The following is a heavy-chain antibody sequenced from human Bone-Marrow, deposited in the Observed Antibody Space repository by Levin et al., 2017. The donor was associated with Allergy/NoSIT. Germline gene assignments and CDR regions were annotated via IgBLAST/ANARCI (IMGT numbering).Heavy chain of an antibody. CDR1: GDSVSTNSAA. Sequence: SETLSLTCAISGDSVSTNSAAWHWVRRSPSRGLEWLGRTFFRSQWLQDYALSVRSRITIKPDTSQNQFSLQLDSVTPDDTGIYYCARDPYSSGSFGWFDPWGQGTVVTVSS. CDR2: TFFRSQWLQ. V-gene: IGHV6-1*01. CDR3: ARDPYSSGSFGWFDP. D-gene: IGHD6-19*01. J-gene: IGHJ5*02.